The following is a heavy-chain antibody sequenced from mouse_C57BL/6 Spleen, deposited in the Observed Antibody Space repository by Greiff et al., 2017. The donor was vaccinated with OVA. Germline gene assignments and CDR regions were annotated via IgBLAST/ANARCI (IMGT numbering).Heavy chain of an antibody. V-gene: IGHV1-69*01. CDR3: ARQDGSNYVAWFAY. CDR2: IDPSDSYT. Sequence: QVQLQQSGAELVMPGASVKLSCKASGYTFTSYWMHWVKPRPGQGLEWIGEIDPSDSYTNYNQKFTGKSTLTVDKSSSTAYMQLSSLTSEDSAVYYCARQDGSNYVAWFAYWGQGTLVTVSA. CDR1: GYTFTSYW. J-gene: IGHJ3*01. D-gene: IGHD2-5*01.